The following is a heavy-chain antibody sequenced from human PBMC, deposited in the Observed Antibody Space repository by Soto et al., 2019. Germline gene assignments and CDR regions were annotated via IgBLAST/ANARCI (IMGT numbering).Heavy chain of an antibody. CDR3: AREYYGLLTGYYTDS. CDR2: ISGDGVTT. J-gene: IGHJ4*02. V-gene: IGHV3-74*01. D-gene: IGHD3-9*01. CDR1: GFPFSSYW. Sequence: EVQLVESGGDLVQRGGSLRLSCAASGFPFSSYWMHWVRHTPGKGLDWVARISGDGVTTYYADSVTARFTVSRDNAKNTLSLQISGLRAEDTAVYYCAREYYGLLTGYYTDSWGQGTLVSVSS.